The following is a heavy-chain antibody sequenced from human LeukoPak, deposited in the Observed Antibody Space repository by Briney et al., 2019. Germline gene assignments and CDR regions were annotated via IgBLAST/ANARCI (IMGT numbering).Heavy chain of an antibody. D-gene: IGHD2-2*01. V-gene: IGHV3-23*01. J-gene: IGHJ4*02. CDR3: AKDLKEGFCSTTSCYGIDS. Sequence: PGGTLRLSCAASGFTFSSYGMSWVRQAPGKGLEWVSAISGAGYNTYYADSVKGRFTLSRDNSKNTLFLQMNSLRAEDTALYYCAKDLKEGFCSTTSCYGIDSWGQGTLVTVSS. CDR2: ISGAGYNT. CDR1: GFTFSSYG.